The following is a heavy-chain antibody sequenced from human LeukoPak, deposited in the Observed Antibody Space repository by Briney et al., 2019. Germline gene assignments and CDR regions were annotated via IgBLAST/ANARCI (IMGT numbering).Heavy chain of an antibody. V-gene: IGHV4-4*02. CDR2: IYHSGST. CDR3: ARTAVAVRSYFDY. Sequence: SGTLSLTCAVSGGSISSSNWWSWVRQPPGKGLEWIGEIYHSGSTNYNPSLRSRVTISVDKSKNQFSLKLSSVTAADTAVYYCARTAVAVRSYFDYWGQGTLVTVSS. J-gene: IGHJ4*02. CDR1: GGSISSSNW. D-gene: IGHD6-19*01.